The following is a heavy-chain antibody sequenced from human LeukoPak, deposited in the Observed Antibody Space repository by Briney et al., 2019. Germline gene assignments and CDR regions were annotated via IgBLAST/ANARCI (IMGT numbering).Heavy chain of an antibody. Sequence: SETLSLTCAVSGGSISSTNWWSWVRQPPGKGLEWIGEISHSGSTNYNPSLKSRVTISVDKSKNQFSLKLSSVTAADTAVYYCARVAYSSGWYCDYWGQGTLVTVSS. CDR2: ISHSGST. V-gene: IGHV4-4*02. CDR1: GGSISSTNW. D-gene: IGHD6-19*01. CDR3: ARVAYSSGWYCDY. J-gene: IGHJ4*02.